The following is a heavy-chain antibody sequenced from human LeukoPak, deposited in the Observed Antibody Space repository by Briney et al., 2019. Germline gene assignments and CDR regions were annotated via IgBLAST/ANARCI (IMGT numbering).Heavy chain of an antibody. CDR3: ARDGSGSYYYYYGMDV. CDR2: IYTSGST. CDR1: GGSISSGSYY. Sequence: PSETLSLTCTVSGGSISSGSYYWSWIRQPAGKGLEWIGRIYTSGSTYYNPSLKSRVTISVDTSKNQFSLKLSSVTAADTAVYYCARDGSGSYYYYYGMDVWGQGTTVTVSS. V-gene: IGHV4-61*02. D-gene: IGHD3-10*01. J-gene: IGHJ6*02.